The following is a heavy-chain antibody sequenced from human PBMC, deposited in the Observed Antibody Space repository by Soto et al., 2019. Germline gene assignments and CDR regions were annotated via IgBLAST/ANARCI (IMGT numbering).Heavy chain of an antibody. V-gene: IGHV3-7*01. CDR3: ASYYYESGRSSGF. D-gene: IGHD3-10*01. CDR2: IKQDGSQQ. Sequence: EVQLVKSGGGLVQPGGSLRLSCAASGFTFRSYWMSWVRQAPGKGLEWVATIKQDGSQQYYVDSVRGRFTISRDNATDSLDLQMNSLRAEDTAMYYCASYYYESGRSSGFWGQGTLVTVSS. CDR1: GFTFRSYW. J-gene: IGHJ4*02.